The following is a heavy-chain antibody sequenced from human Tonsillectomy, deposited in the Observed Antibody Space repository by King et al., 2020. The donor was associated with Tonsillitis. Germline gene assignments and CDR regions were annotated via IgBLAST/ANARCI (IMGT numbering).Heavy chain of an antibody. CDR2: IYYSGST. D-gene: IGHD3-3*01. CDR1: GGSISSGGYY. CDR3: ARNHRITIFGGVSWFDP. Sequence: VQLQESGPGLVKPSQTLSLTCTVSGGSISSGGYYWGWIRQHPGKGLEWIGYIYYSGSTYYNPSLKSRVTISVDTSKNQFSLKLSSVTAADTAVYYCARNHRITIFGGVSWFDPWGQGTLVTVSS. V-gene: IGHV4-31*03. J-gene: IGHJ5*02.